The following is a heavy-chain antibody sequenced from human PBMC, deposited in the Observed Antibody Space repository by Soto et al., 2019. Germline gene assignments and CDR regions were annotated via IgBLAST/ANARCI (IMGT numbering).Heavy chain of an antibody. CDR2: INPSGGST. CDR3: AREEYYDLGIYYYGMDV. V-gene: IGHV1-46*01. Sequence: QVQLVQSGAEVKKPGASVKVSCKASGYTFTSYYMHWVRQAPGQGLEWMGIINPSGGSTSYAQKFQGRVTMTRDTSTSTVYRELSSLRSEDTAVYYCAREEYYDLGIYYYGMDVWGQGTTVTVSS. D-gene: IGHD3-22*01. J-gene: IGHJ6*02. CDR1: GYTFTSYY.